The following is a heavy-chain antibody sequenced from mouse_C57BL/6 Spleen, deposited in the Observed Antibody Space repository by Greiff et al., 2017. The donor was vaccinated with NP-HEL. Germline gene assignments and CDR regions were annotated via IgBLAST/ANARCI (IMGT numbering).Heavy chain of an antibody. CDR1: GYSITSGYY. D-gene: IGHD4-1*01. Sequence: EVKLVESGPGLVKPSQSLSLTCSVTGYSITSGYYWNWIRQFPGNKLEWMGYISYDGSNNYNPSLKNRISITRDTSKNQFFLKLNSVTTEDTATYYCAREAGILDYWGQGTTLTVSS. CDR3: AREAGILDY. J-gene: IGHJ2*01. CDR2: ISYDGSN. V-gene: IGHV3-6*01.